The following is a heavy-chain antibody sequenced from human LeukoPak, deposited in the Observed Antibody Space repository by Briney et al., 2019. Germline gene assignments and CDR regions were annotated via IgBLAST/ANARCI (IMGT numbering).Heavy chain of an antibody. CDR3: AGELGDFDI. CDR1: GGSLSSFY. J-gene: IGHJ3*02. D-gene: IGHD3-16*01. Sequence: NPSETLSLTCTVSGGSLSSFYWSWIRQPAGKGLEWIGRIYTSGSTNYNPSLKSRVTMSVDTSKNMFSLKLRFVTAADTAVYYCAGELGDFDIWGQGTTVTVSS. CDR2: IYTSGST. V-gene: IGHV4-4*07.